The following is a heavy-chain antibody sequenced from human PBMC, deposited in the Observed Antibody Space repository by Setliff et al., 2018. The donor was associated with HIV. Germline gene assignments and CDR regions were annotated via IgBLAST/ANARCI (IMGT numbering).Heavy chain of an antibody. CDR1: GFTFSVYG. Sequence: GGSLRLSCEGSGFTFSVYGMHWVRQAPGKGLEWVAVIWHDGGKKYYADSLKGRFTISRDDSKNTLYLQMDSLRAENTALYYCARGQFRLRPDSLDLWGQGTLVTVSS. CDR3: ARGQFRLRPDSLDL. D-gene: IGHD2-21*01. J-gene: IGHJ3*01. V-gene: IGHV3-33*01. CDR2: IWHDGGKK.